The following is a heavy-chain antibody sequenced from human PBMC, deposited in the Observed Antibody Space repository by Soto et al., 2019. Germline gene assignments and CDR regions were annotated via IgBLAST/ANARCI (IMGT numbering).Heavy chain of an antibody. CDR2: IYYSGST. Sequence: PSETLSLTCTVSGGSISSYYWSWIRQPPGKGLEWIGYIYYSGSTNYNPSLKSRVTISVDTSKNQFSLKLSSVTAADTAVYYCARDRIDSGSYFRYYYYGMDVWGQGTTVTVSS. V-gene: IGHV4-59*01. J-gene: IGHJ6*02. CDR1: GGSISSYY. D-gene: IGHD1-26*01. CDR3: ARDRIDSGSYFRYYYYGMDV.